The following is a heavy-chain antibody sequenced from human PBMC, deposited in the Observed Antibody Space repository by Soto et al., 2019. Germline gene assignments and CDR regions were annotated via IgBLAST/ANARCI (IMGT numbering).Heavy chain of an antibody. V-gene: IGHV3-23*01. Sequence: EVQLLESGGGLVQPGGSLRLSCAASGFSFSSYAMSWLRQAPGKGLEWVSTISGSDGKTFYADSVKGRFSISRDTSDNMLYLHMNSLREDDTAVYYCARWSYLDYWGQGARDTVSS. D-gene: IGHD2-15*01. CDR3: ARWSYLDY. CDR1: GFSFSSYA. J-gene: IGHJ4*02. CDR2: ISGSDGKT.